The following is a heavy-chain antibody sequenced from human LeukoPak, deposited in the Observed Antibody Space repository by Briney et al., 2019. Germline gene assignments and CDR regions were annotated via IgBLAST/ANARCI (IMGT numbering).Heavy chain of an antibody. D-gene: IGHD3-10*01. CDR2: IRYDGSNK. CDR1: GFTFSSYG. V-gene: IGHV3-30*02. CDR3: AKDRGWYFDY. Sequence: PGGSLRLSCAASGFTFSSYGMHWVRQAPGKGLEWVAFIRYDGSNKYYADSVKGRFTISRDNSKNTPYLQMNSLRAEDTAVYYCAKDRGWYFDYWGQGTLVTVSS. J-gene: IGHJ4*02.